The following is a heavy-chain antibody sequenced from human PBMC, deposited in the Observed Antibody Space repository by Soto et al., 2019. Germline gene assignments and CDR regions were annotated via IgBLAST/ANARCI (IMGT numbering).Heavy chain of an antibody. J-gene: IGHJ5*02. V-gene: IGHV1-69*08. Sequence: QVQLVQSGAEVKKPGSSVKVSCKASGGTFSSCTFSWVRQAPGQGLEWMGRIIAMIGTANHAQKFQGRVTITADKSTSTAYMELSSLRSEDTAVYYCATSEGGYCRGGRCYSDWFDPWGQGTLVTVSS. CDR3: ATSEGGYCRGGRCYSDWFDP. CDR2: IIAMIGTA. D-gene: IGHD2-15*01. CDR1: GGTFSSCT.